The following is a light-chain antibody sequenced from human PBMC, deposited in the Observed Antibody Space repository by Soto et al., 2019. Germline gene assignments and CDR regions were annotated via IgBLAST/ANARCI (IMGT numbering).Light chain of an antibody. CDR2: AAS. V-gene: IGKV1-39*01. CDR1: QTISSL. J-gene: IGKJ4*01. Sequence: DIQMTQSPSSLSASVGDTVTITCRASQTISSLLNWYQHKSGEAPKLLIYAASSLQGGVPSRFSGSGSGTDFTLTINSLQPEDFATYYCQQTYSSLLTFGGGTKVEIK. CDR3: QQTYSSLLT.